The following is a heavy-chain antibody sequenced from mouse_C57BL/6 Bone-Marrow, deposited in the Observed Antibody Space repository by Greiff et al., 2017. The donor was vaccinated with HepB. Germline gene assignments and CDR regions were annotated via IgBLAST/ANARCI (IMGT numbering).Heavy chain of an antibody. CDR1: GYSITSGYY. V-gene: IGHV3-6*01. D-gene: IGHD6-1*01. J-gene: IGHJ3*01. CDR2: ISYDGSN. Sequence: EVQLQESGPGLVKPSQSLSLTCSVTGYSITSGYYWNWIRQFPGNKLEWMGYISYDGSNNYNPSLKNRISITRDTSKNQFFLKLNSVTTEDTATYYCARTPRSPPFAYWGQGTLVTVSA. CDR3: ARTPRSPPFAY.